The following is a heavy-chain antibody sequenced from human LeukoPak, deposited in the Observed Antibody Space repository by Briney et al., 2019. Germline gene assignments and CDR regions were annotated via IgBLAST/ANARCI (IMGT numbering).Heavy chain of an antibody. CDR1: GGSISSYY. Sequence: SETLSLTCTVSGGSISSYYWSWIRQPPGKGLEWIGYIYYSGSTNYNPSLKSRVTISVDTSKNQFSLKLSSVTAADTAVYYCARAPGAAYFDYRGQGTLVTVSS. CDR3: ARAPGAAYFDY. CDR2: IYYSGST. V-gene: IGHV4-59*01. D-gene: IGHD6-25*01. J-gene: IGHJ4*02.